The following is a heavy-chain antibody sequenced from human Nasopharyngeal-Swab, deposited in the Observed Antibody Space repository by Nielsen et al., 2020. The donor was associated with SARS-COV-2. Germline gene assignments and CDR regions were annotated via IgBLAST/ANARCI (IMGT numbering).Heavy chain of an antibody. V-gene: IGHV4-59*01. CDR3: ARGFEYGSGSYYRTYYYYYMDV. J-gene: IGHJ6*03. D-gene: IGHD3-10*01. CDR2: IYYSGST. Sequence: SETLSLTCTVSGGSISSYYWSWIRQPPGQGLEWIGYIYYSGSTNYNPSLKSRVTISVDTSKNQFPLKLSSVTAADTAVYYCARGFEYGSGSYYRTYYYYYMDVWGKGTTVTVSS. CDR1: GGSISSYY.